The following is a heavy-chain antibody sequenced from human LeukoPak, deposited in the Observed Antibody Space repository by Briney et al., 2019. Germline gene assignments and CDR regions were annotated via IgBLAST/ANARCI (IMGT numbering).Heavy chain of an antibody. J-gene: IGHJ6*03. CDR2: ISGSSSYK. V-gene: IGHV3-21*01. Sequence: PGGSLRLSCVASGFTFNSYNMNWVRQAPGKGLEWVSSISGSSSYKYSADSLSGRFTISRDNARNSLYLQMNSLRVEDTAVYYCARFSDDYYYYYMDVWGKGTTVTVSS. CDR3: ARFSDDYYYYYMDV. CDR1: GFTFNSYN.